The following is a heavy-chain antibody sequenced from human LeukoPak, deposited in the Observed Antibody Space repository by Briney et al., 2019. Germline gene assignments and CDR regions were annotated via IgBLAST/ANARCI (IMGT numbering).Heavy chain of an antibody. J-gene: IGHJ4*02. V-gene: IGHV3-48*03. D-gene: IGHD1-26*01. CDR3: ARVVGSYHDY. CDR2: ISSSGSTS. CDR1: GFTFSSYE. Sequence: GGSLRLSCAASGFTFSSYEMNWVRQAPGKGLEWVSYISSSGSTSYYADSMKGRFTSSGDNAKNSLYLQMNSLRAEDTAMYYCARVVGSYHDYWGQGTLVTVSS.